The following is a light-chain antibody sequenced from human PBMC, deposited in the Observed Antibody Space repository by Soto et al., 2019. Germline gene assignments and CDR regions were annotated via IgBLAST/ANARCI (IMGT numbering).Light chain of an antibody. V-gene: IGKV3-20*01. J-gene: IGKJ4*01. CDR1: QSVSSSY. CDR2: GAS. Sequence: EIVLTQSPGTLSLSPGEGATLSCRASQSVSSSYLAWYQQKPGQAPRLLIYGASSRATGIPDRFSGSGSGTDVTLTISRLEPEDFAVYYCQQYGSSPPVTFGGGTKVEIK. CDR3: QQYGSSPPVT.